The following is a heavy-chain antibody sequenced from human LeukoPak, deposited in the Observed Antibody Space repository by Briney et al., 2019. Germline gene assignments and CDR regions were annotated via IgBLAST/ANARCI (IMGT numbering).Heavy chain of an antibody. CDR1: GYTLTELS. J-gene: IGHJ4*02. CDR3: ATDGVAAAGTLGFDY. D-gene: IGHD6-13*01. Sequence: ASEKVSCKVSGYTLTELSMHWVRQGPGKGLEWMGGFDPEDGETIYAQKFQGRVTMTEDTSTDTAYMELSSLRSEDTAVYYCATDGVAAAGTLGFDYWGQGTLVTVSS. CDR2: FDPEDGET. V-gene: IGHV1-24*01.